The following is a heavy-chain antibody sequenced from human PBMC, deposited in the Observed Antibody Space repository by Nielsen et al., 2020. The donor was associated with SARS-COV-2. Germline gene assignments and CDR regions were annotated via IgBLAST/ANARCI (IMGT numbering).Heavy chain of an antibody. CDR3: ATATVLRGLEKTVPHGSSYYYYYVMDV. Sequence: ASVKVSCKVSGYTLTELSMHWVRQAPGKGLEWMGGFDPEDGETNYAQKFQGRVTMTEDTSTDTAYMELSSLRSEDTAVYYCATATVLRGLEKTVPHGSSYYYYYVMDVWGQGTTVTVSS. CDR1: GYTLTELS. V-gene: IGHV1-24*01. D-gene: IGHD1-14*01. J-gene: IGHJ6*02. CDR2: FDPEDGET.